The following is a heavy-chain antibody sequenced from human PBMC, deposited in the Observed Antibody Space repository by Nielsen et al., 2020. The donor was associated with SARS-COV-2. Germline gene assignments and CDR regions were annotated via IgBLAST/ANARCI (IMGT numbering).Heavy chain of an antibody. CDR2: IYYSGST. CDR1: GGSISSSSYY. D-gene: IGHD3-3*01. V-gene: IGHV4-39*07. J-gene: IGHJ4*02. Sequence: SETLSLTCTVSGGSISSSSYYWGWIRQPPGKGLEWIGSIYYSGSTYYNPSLKSRVTISVDTSKNQFSLKLSSVTAADTAVYYCARGYYDFWSGYYKALDYWGQGTLVTVSS. CDR3: ARGYYDFWSGYYKALDY.